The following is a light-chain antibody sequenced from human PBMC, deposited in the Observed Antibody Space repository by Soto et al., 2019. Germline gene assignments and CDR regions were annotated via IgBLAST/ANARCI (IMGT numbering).Light chain of an antibody. CDR2: EVT. CDR3: CSYAGSNDYV. Sequence: QSVLTQPPSASASPGQSVTISCTGTSSDVGAFDYVSWYQQHPGQAPKLMIYEVTKRPSGVPDRFSGSKSGNTASLTVSGLQAEDEADYYCCSYAGSNDYVFGTGTKVTVL. J-gene: IGLJ1*01. CDR1: SSDVGAFDY. V-gene: IGLV2-8*01.